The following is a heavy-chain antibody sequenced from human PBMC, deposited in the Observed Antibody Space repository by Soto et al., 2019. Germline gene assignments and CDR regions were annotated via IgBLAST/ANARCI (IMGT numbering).Heavy chain of an antibody. D-gene: IGHD3-3*01. CDR3: AKDGVTIFGVVIYFDY. V-gene: IGHV3-23*01. CDR1: GFTFSSYA. CDR2: ISGSGGST. Sequence: VQLLESGGGLVQPGGSLRLSCAASGFTFSSYAMSWVRQAPGKGLEWVSAISGSGGSTYYADSVKGRFTISRDNSKNTLYLQMNSLRAEDTAVYYCAKDGVTIFGVVIYFDYWGQGTLVTVSS. J-gene: IGHJ4*02.